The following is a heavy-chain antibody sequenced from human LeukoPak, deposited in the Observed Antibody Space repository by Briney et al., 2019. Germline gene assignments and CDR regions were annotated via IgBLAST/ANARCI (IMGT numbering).Heavy chain of an antibody. CDR3: ARAVVVPAGNWFDP. J-gene: IGHJ5*02. V-gene: IGHV1-8*03. Sequence: ASVKVSCKASGYTFTSYDINWVRQATGQGLEWMGWMNPNSGNTGYAQKFQGRVTITRNTSISTAYMELSSLRSEDTAVYYCARAVVVPAGNWFDPWGQGTLVTVSS. CDR1: GYTFTSYD. D-gene: IGHD2-2*01. CDR2: MNPNSGNT.